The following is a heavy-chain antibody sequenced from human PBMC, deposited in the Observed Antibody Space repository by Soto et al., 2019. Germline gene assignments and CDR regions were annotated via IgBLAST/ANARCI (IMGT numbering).Heavy chain of an antibody. D-gene: IGHD3-10*01. J-gene: IGHJ4*02. CDR1: GFTFSSYG. CDR3: AKDRDYYFDY. Sequence: GGSLRLSCAASGFTFSSYGMHWVRQAPGKGLEWVAVISYDGSNKYYADSVKGRFTISRDNSKNTLYLQMNSLRAEDTAVYYCAKDRDYYFDYWGQGTLVTVSS. V-gene: IGHV3-30*18. CDR2: ISYDGSNK.